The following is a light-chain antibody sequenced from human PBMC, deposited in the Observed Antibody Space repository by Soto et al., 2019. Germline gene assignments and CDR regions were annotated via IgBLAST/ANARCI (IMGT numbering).Light chain of an antibody. Sequence: DIQMTQSPSPLSASVGDRVNITCRASQSISSWLAWYQQKPGKAPKLLIYDASSLESGVPSRFSGSGSGTEFTLTISSLQPDDFATYYRQQYNSYWTFGQGTKVDIK. J-gene: IGKJ1*01. CDR2: DAS. V-gene: IGKV1-5*01. CDR3: QQYNSYWT. CDR1: QSISSW.